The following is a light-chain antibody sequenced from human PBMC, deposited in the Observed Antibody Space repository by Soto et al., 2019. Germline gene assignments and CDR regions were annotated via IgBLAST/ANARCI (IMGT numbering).Light chain of an antibody. V-gene: IGKV3-11*01. Sequence: EIVLTQSPATLSLSPGERATLSCRASQTVYSYLVWYQQKPGQAPRLLIYDASNRATGVPARFSGSGSGTDFTLTISSLEPEDFAVYYCQQRYAWPPITFGQGTRLEIK. CDR2: DAS. J-gene: IGKJ5*01. CDR3: QQRYAWPPIT. CDR1: QTVYSY.